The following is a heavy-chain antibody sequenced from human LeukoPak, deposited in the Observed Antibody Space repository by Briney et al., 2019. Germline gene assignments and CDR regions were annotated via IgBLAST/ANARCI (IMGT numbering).Heavy chain of an antibody. J-gene: IGHJ5*02. V-gene: IGHV1-18*01. CDR3: ARDWDGWSDCFDP. Sequence: ASVKVSCKASGYTFTTFGISWVRQAPGRGLEWMGYISGRADDLNVAPSFQGRLTMTTDTSTSTAYMDLESLTSDDTAVYYCARDWDGWSDCFDPWGQGTLVSVSS. D-gene: IGHD2-15*01. CDR2: ISGRADDL. CDR1: GYTFTTFG.